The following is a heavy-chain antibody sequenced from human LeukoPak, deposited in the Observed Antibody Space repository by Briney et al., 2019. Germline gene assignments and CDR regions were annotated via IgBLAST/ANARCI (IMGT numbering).Heavy chain of an antibody. CDR3: ARESLGDFWSGSQSSDY. Sequence: GGSLRLSCAASGFTFSSYSMNWVRQAPGKGLEWVSSISSSSSYIYYADSVKGRFTISRDNAKNSLYLQMNSLRAEDTAVYYCARESLGDFWSGSQSSDYWGQGTLVTVSS. D-gene: IGHD3-3*01. CDR2: ISSSSSYI. J-gene: IGHJ4*02. CDR1: GFTFSSYS. V-gene: IGHV3-21*01.